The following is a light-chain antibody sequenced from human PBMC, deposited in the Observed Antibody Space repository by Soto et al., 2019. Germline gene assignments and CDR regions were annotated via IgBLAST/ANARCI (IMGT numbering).Light chain of an antibody. CDR3: QQLKSYPLT. V-gene: IGKV1-5*01. CDR1: QSIATW. J-gene: IGKJ4*01. Sequence: IQMTQSPSTVSAYVGDSVTITCRASQSIATWLAWYQQRPGKAPKLLIYDVSSLQSGVPSRFSGSGSGTEFALAISSLQPEDSATYYCQQLKSYPLTFGGGTKVDIK. CDR2: DVS.